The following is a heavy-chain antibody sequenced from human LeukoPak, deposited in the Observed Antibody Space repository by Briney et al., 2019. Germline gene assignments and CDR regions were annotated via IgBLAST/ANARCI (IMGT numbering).Heavy chain of an antibody. CDR3: ARGIAACPDVPNDY. V-gene: IGHV1-8*01. CDR2: MNPNSGNT. CDR1: GYTFTSYD. Sequence: ASVKVSCKASGYTFTSYDINWVRQATGQGLEWMGWMNPNSGNTGYAQKFQGRVTITRNASISTAYMELSSLRSEDTAVYYCARGIAACPDVPNDYWGQGTLVTVSS. J-gene: IGHJ4*02. D-gene: IGHD6-6*01.